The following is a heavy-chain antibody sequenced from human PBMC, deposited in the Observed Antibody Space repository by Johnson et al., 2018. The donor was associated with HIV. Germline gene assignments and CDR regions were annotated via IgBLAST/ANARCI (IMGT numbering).Heavy chain of an antibody. J-gene: IGHJ3*02. CDR2: ISYDGSNK. Sequence: VQLVESGGGVVQPGRSLRLSCAASQFAFNRFGMHWVRQAPGKGLEWVAVISYDGSNKYYADSVKGRFTISRDNSKNTLYLQMNSLRTEDTAVYYCARELEIAQGLDAFDIWGQGTMVTVSS. CDR3: ARELEIAQGLDAFDI. CDR1: QFAFNRFG. V-gene: IGHV3-30*03. D-gene: IGHD5-24*01.